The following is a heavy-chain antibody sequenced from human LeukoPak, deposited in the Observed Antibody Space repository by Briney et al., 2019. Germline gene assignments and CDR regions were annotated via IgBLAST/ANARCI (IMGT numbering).Heavy chain of an antibody. CDR2: IVVGSGNT. Sequence: ASVKVSCKASGFTFTSSAMQWVRQARGQRLEWIGWIVVGSGNTNYAQKFQERVTITRDMSTSTAYMELSSLRSEDTAVYYCAHSGYDSITWDNWFDPWGQGTLVTVSS. CDR1: GFTFTSSA. V-gene: IGHV1-58*02. D-gene: IGHD5-12*01. CDR3: AHSGYDSITWDNWFDP. J-gene: IGHJ5*02.